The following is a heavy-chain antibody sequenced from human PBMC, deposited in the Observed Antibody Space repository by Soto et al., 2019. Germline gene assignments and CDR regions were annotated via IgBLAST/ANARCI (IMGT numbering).Heavy chain of an antibody. Sequence: GASVKVSCKASGGTFSSYAISWVRQAPGQGLEWMGGIIPIFGTANYAQKFQGRVTITADESTSTAYMELSSLRSEGTAVYYCAREREGGSGWESDYWGQGTLVTVSS. D-gene: IGHD6-19*01. J-gene: IGHJ4*02. V-gene: IGHV1-69*13. CDR2: IIPIFGTA. CDR1: GGTFSSYA. CDR3: AREREGGSGWESDY.